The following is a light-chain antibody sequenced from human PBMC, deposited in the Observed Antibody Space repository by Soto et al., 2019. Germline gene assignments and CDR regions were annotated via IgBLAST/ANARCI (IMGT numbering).Light chain of an antibody. J-gene: IGKJ1*01. CDR2: DAA. V-gene: IGKV1-5*01. CDR1: QTIFNW. Sequence: DIQMTQSPSTLSASVGDRVTITCRASQTIFNWLAWYQRKPGRAPNLLTYDAASLQSGVPSTFSGSGSGTEFTLTISSLQPGDFATYYCQQYNSYPWTFGQGTKVEIK. CDR3: QQYNSYPWT.